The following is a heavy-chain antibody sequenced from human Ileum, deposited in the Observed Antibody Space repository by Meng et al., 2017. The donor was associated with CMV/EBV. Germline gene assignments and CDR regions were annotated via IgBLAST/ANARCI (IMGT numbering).Heavy chain of an antibody. D-gene: IGHD6-19*01. CDR3: ARVTTAYSSHWYKYFDY. V-gene: IGHV1-2*06. Sequence: YDFTGYYLHWVRQAPGQGFEWMGRISPKTGNTLFAQKFQGRVTLTTDTSVNTAYMELTSLRSDDSAVYYCARVTTAYSSHWYKYFDYWGQGTLVTVSS. CDR2: ISPKTGNT. J-gene: IGHJ4*02. CDR1: YDFTGYY.